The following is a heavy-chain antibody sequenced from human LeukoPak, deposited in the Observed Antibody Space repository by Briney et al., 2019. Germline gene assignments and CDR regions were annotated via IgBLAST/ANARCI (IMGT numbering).Heavy chain of an antibody. Sequence: GGSLRLSCAASGFTFSSHWMSWVRQAPGKGLEWVANIKKDGSEKYYVDAVKGRFTISRDNAKTSLYLQMNSLRAENTAVYYCARDLSGIAGYTYGRGIDYWGQGTLVTVSS. D-gene: IGHD5-18*01. V-gene: IGHV3-7*01. CDR2: IKKDGSEK. J-gene: IGHJ4*02. CDR1: GFTFSSHW. CDR3: ARDLSGIAGYTYGRGIDY.